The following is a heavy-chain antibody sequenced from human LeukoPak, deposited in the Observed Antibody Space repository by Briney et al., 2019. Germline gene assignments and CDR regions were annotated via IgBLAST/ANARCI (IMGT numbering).Heavy chain of an antibody. J-gene: IGHJ4*02. CDR3: EKGRSRSGPDY. CDR1: GFTFSNYA. V-gene: IGHV3-23*01. CDR2: IGGGGGST. Sequence: GGSLRLSCAASGFTFSNYAMSWVRQAPGKGLEWVSAIGGGGGSTYYADSVKGRFTISRDNYKNTLYLQMNSLRAEDTALYYCEKGRSRSGPDYWGQGALVTVSS. D-gene: IGHD2-15*01.